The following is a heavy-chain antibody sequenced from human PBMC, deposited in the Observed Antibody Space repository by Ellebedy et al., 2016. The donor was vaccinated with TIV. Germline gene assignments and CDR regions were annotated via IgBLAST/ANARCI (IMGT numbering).Heavy chain of an antibody. CDR3: ARGSMVRGLAG. CDR2: VNHRGTA. Sequence: SETLSLTXDVDIPSFSGYHWAWIRQPPGKGLEWIGDVNHRGTARYISSLKSRVTISLDTSKKQFSLNITSVTAADTAFYYCARGSMVRGLAGWGQGTLVTVS. D-gene: IGHD3-10*01. J-gene: IGHJ4*02. V-gene: IGHV4-34*01. CDR1: IPSFSGYH.